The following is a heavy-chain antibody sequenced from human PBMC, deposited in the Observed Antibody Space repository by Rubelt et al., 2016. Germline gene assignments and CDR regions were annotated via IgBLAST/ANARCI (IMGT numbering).Heavy chain of an antibody. J-gene: IGHJ4*02. D-gene: IGHD3-9*01. CDR2: INPSGSST. CDR1: GYAFTSYH. CDR3: VRGYYDRSLYYFDY. V-gene: IGHV1-46*03. Sequence: QVQLVQSGAEVKKPGASVKVSCKASGYAFTSYHMHWVRQAPGQGLGWMGTINPSGSSTSYAQKFQGSVTMTTDTSTSTVYMHLSSLRSEDTAVDYCVRGYYDRSLYYFDYWGQGTLVTVSS.